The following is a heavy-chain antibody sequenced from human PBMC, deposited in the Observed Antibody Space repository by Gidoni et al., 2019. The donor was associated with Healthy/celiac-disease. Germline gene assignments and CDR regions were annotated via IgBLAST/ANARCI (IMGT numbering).Heavy chain of an antibody. Sequence: QVQLQESGPGLVKPSETLSLTCTVSGGSISSYYWSWIRQPPGKGLEWIGYIYYSGSTNYNPSLKSRVTISVDTSKNQFSLKLSSVTAADTAVYYCARLYGSGSYYNYYYGMDVWGQGTTVTVSS. D-gene: IGHD3-10*01. CDR2: IYYSGST. CDR1: GGSISSYY. V-gene: IGHV4-59*08. CDR3: ARLYGSGSYYNYYYGMDV. J-gene: IGHJ6*02.